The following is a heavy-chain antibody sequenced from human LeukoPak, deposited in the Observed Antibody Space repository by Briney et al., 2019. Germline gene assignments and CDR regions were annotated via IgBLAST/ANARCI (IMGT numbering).Heavy chain of an antibody. Sequence: GGSLRLSCAASGFTFSSYSMNWVRQAPGKGLEWVSSISSSSSYICYTDSVKGRFTISRDNAKNSLYLQMNSLRAEDTAVYYCARDVGDSSGYYYDDYWGQGTLVTVSS. CDR2: ISSSSSYI. D-gene: IGHD3-22*01. J-gene: IGHJ4*02. CDR3: ARDVGDSSGYYYDDY. CDR1: GFTFSSYS. V-gene: IGHV3-21*01.